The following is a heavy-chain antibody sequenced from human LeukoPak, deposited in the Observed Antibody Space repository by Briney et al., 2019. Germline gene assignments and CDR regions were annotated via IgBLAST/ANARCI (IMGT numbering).Heavy chain of an antibody. V-gene: IGHV4-34*01. CDR1: GGSISSYY. CDR2: INHSGST. Sequence: PSETLSLTCTVSGGSISSYYWSWIRQPPGKGLEWIGEINHSGSTNYNPSLKSRVTISVDTSKNQFSLKLSSVTAADTAVYYCARLKYYYDSSGSRAEYFQHWGQGTLVTASS. J-gene: IGHJ1*01. CDR3: ARLKYYYDSSGSRAEYFQH. D-gene: IGHD3-22*01.